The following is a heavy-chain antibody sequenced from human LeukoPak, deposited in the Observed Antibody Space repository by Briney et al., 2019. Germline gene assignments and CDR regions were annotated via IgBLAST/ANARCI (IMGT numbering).Heavy chain of an antibody. D-gene: IGHD3-22*01. CDR3: ARATYYYDSSGYHRELNFDY. J-gene: IGHJ4*02. V-gene: IGHV1-46*01. CDR1: GYTFTNYY. CDR2: INLSGGGT. Sequence: GASVTVSFKASGYTFTNYYMHWVRQAPGQGREWMGIINLSGGGTNYAQKFQGRLTITADKSTSTAYMELSSLRSEDTAVYYCARATYYYDSSGYHRELNFDYWGQGTLVTVSS.